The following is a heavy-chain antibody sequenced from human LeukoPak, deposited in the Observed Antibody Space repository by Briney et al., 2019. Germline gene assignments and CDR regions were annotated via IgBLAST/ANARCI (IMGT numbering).Heavy chain of an antibody. V-gene: IGHV4-38-2*02. CDR2: ICHSGST. CDR3: ARDPRHYDILTGYFDAFDI. Sequence: PSETLSLTCTVSGYSITSGYYGRWIRQPPGKLLEWIGSICHSGSTYYNPSLKSRVTISVDTSKNQFSLKLSSVTAADTAVYYCARDPRHYDILTGYFDAFDIWGQGTMVTVSS. CDR1: GYSITSGYY. J-gene: IGHJ3*02. D-gene: IGHD3-9*01.